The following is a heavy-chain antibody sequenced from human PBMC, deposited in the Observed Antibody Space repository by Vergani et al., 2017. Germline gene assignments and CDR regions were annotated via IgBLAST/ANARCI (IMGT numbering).Heavy chain of an antibody. CDR3: AIESCSSTSCPFDY. CDR1: GGSISSGGYY. CDR2: IYYSGST. V-gene: IGHV4-31*03. J-gene: IGHJ4*02. D-gene: IGHD2-2*01. Sequence: QVQLQESGPGLVKPSQTLSLTCTVSGGSISSGGYYWSWIRQHPGKGLEWIGYIYYSGSTYYNPSLKSRVTISVDTSKNQFSLKLSSVTGADTAVYYCAIESCSSTSCPFDYGGQGTLVTVSS.